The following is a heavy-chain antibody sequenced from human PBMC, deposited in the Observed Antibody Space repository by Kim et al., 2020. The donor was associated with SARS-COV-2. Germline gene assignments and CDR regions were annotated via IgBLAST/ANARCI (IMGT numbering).Heavy chain of an antibody. CDR1: GFTFSNYD. D-gene: IGHD2-2*01. Sequence: GGSLRLSCAASGFTFSNYDMHWVRQLTGKGLEWVSAIDIEGKTYYPDSVKGRFTISRENAKDSLYLQMNSVRAGDTAVYYCARRQKMIGPDYYGMDVWGQGTTVTVSS. V-gene: IGHV3-13*01. CDR2: IDIEGKT. CDR3: ARRQKMIGPDYYGMDV. J-gene: IGHJ6*02.